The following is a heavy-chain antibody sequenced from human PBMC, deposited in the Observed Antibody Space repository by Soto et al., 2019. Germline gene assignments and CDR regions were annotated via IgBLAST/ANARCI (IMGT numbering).Heavy chain of an antibody. V-gene: IGHV3-33*01. CDR2: IWFDGVKE. CDR1: GFSFSTYA. J-gene: IGHJ6*02. CDR3: TRATFDV. Sequence: GGSLRLSCAVSGFSFSTYAMHWVRQAPGKGLEWLASIWFDGVKEYYAESVRGRFTISIDNSKNTVFLQMDTVGAEDSALYYCTRATFDVWGQGTTVTVPS.